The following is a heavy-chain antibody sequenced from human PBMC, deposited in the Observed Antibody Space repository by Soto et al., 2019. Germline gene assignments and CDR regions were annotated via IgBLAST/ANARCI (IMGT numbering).Heavy chain of an antibody. CDR3: ARVIGDWFAH. V-gene: IGHV3-7*04. D-gene: IGHD3-10*01. CDR1: GFTFSSYW. CDR2: IKQDGSER. J-gene: IGHJ5*02. Sequence: EVQLVESGGGLVQPGGSLRLSCAASGFTFSSYWMSWVRQAPGKGLEWVANIKQDGSERYYVDSVKGRFTISRDNAKNSLYLKMNSLRAEDTAMYYCARVIGDWFAHWGQGTLVTVSS.